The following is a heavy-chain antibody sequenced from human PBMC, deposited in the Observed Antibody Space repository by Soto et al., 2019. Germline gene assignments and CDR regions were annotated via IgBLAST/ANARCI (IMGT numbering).Heavy chain of an antibody. CDR1: GLTFSSYA. CDR3: AKDVSIAAADTPFAY. CDR2: ISGSGGST. J-gene: IGHJ4*02. V-gene: IGHV3-23*01. Sequence: EVQLLESGGGLVQPGGSLRLSCAASGLTFSSYAMSWVRQAPGKGLEWVSAISGSGGSTYYADSVKGRFTISRDNSKNTLHLQMNRLRAEDTAVYYCAKDVSIAAADTPFAYWGQGTLVTVSS. D-gene: IGHD6-13*01.